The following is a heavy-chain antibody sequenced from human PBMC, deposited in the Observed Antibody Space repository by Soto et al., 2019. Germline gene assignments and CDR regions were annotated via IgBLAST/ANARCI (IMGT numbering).Heavy chain of an antibody. CDR3: ARAGYDILTGYYPYYYYGMDV. V-gene: IGHV1-69*06. Sequence: ASVKVSCKASGGTFSSYAISWVRQAPGQGLEWMGGIIPIFGTANYAQKFQGRVTITADKSTSTAYMELSSLRSEDTDVYYCARAGYDILTGYYPYYYYGMDVLGQGTTVTVSS. CDR2: IIPIFGTA. J-gene: IGHJ6*02. D-gene: IGHD3-9*01. CDR1: GGTFSSYA.